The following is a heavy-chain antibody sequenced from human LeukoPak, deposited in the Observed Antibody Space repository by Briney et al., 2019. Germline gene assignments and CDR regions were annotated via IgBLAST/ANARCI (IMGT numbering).Heavy chain of an antibody. Sequence: SETLSLTCTVSGGSISSYYWSWIRQPPGKGLEWIGYIYYIGSTNYNPSLKSRVTISVDTSKNQFSLKLSSVTAADTAVYYCARAPPSYYYDSSGYLRPYYYGMDVWGQGTTVTVSS. CDR2: IYYIGST. CDR1: GGSISSYY. CDR3: ARAPPSYYYDSSGYLRPYYYGMDV. J-gene: IGHJ6*02. D-gene: IGHD3-22*01. V-gene: IGHV4-59*01.